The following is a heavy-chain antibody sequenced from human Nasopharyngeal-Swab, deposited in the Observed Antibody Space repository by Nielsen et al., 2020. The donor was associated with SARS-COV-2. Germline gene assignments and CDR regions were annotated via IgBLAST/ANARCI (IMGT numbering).Heavy chain of an antibody. J-gene: IGHJ4*02. CDR2: ISSNGGST. V-gene: IGHV3-64*01. CDR1: GFTFDDYA. CDR3: ATDKFYNAYD. D-gene: IGHD3-10*01. Sequence: GGSLRLSRAASGFTFDDYAMHWVRQAPGKGLEYVSAISSNGGSTYYANSVKGRFTFSRDNSRNTLYLQMNSLRAEDTAVYYCATDKFYNAYDWGQGTLVTVSS.